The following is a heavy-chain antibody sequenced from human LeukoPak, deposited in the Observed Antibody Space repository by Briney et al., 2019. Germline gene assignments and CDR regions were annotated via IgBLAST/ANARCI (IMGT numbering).Heavy chain of an antibody. V-gene: IGHV4-61*02. CDR3: ARNSDYSWLSFDD. Sequence: SETLSLTCTVSGGSVSSGVSWGTWSRRPPGRGWEWIGRIYVSGTTNYSPSLKSRVTISIDASKNHFSLQLNSMTAADTAVYYCARNSDYSWLSFDDWGQGTLVTVSS. D-gene: IGHD4-11*01. J-gene: IGHJ4*02. CDR1: GGSVSSGVSW. CDR2: IYVSGTT.